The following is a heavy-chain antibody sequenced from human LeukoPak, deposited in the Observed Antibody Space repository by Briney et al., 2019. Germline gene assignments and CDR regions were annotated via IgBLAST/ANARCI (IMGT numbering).Heavy chain of an antibody. CDR3: AREDTGVAFDI. CDR1: RFTFSSYE. CDR2: VSGSGIK. D-gene: IGHD2-8*01. J-gene: IGHJ3*02. V-gene: IGHV3-48*03. Sequence: GRSLRLSCAASRFTFSSYEMNWVRQAPGKGLEWVSYVSGSGIKHYADSVKGRFTISRDNAKNSLYLQMNSLRVEDTAVYYCAREDTGVAFDIWGQGTTVTV.